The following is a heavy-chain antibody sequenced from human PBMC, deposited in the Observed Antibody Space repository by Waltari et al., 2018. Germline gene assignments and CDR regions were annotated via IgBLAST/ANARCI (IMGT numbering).Heavy chain of an antibody. CDR3: AADRGNGLYFDY. V-gene: IGHV4-4*02. J-gene: IGHJ4*02. D-gene: IGHD2-15*01. Sequence: QVQLQESGPGLVKPSGTLSLTCAVSGASISSNYWWSWVRQSPGKGLEVIGQIHNSGRTYSTPSLKSRITISVDKSKNQFSLNLSSVNDADTAVYYCAADRGNGLYFDYWGQGTLVTVSS. CDR2: IHNSGRT. CDR1: GASISSNYW.